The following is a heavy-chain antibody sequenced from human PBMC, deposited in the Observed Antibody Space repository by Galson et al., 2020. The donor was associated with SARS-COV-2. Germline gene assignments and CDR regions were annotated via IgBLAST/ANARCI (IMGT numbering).Heavy chain of an antibody. CDR2: ISAYNDHT. Sequence: ASVKVSCKASGYTFTRYGFSWVRQAPGQGLEWMGWISAYNDHTNYEQKLQGRVTLTTDTSTSTAYMELRSLRSDDTAVYYCASSAGYCTATSCSAGDYWGQGTLVTVSS. J-gene: IGHJ4*02. V-gene: IGHV1-18*01. CDR1: GYTFTRYG. CDR3: ASSAGYCTATSCSAGDY. D-gene: IGHD2-2*01.